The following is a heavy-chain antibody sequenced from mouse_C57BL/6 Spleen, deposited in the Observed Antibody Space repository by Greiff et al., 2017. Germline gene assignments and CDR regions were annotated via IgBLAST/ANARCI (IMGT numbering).Heavy chain of an antibody. Sequence: QVQLQQSGAELVKPGASVKLSCKASGYTFTSYGMHWVKQRPGQGLEWIGMIHPKSGSTNYNEKFKGKATLTVDKSSSTAYMQLSSLTSEDSAVYYSASAYYSNYWFAYWGQGTLVTVSA. D-gene: IGHD2-5*01. V-gene: IGHV1-64*01. J-gene: IGHJ3*01. CDR3: ASAYYSNYWFAY. CDR1: GYTFTSYG. CDR2: IHPKSGST.